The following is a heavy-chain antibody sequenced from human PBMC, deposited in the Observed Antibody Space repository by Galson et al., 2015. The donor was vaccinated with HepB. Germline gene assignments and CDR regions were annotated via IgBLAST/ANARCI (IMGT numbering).Heavy chain of an antibody. CDR1: GGSISSGGYY. V-gene: IGHV4-31*03. CDR2: IYYSGST. D-gene: IGHD3-22*01. Sequence: TLSLTCTVSGGSISSGGYYWSWIRQHPGKGLEWIGYIYYSGSTYYNPSLKSRVTISVDTSKNQFSLKLSSVTAADTAVYYCARGVSDDSSGYYYSKPFDYWGQGTLVTVSS. J-gene: IGHJ4*02. CDR3: ARGVSDDSSGYYYSKPFDY.